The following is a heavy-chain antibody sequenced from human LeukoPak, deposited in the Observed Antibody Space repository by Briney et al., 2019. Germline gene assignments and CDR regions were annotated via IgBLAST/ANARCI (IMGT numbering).Heavy chain of an antibody. CDR3: ARGALGMVRGVNYYYGMDV. CDR2: IYYSGST. J-gene: IGHJ6*02. D-gene: IGHD3-10*01. Sequence: SETLSLTCTVSGGSISSYYWSWIRQPPGKGLEWIGYIYYSGSTNYNPSLKSRVTISVDTSKNQFSLTLSSVTAADTAVYYCARGALGMVRGVNYYYGMDVWGQGTTVTVSS. V-gene: IGHV4-59*01. CDR1: GGSISSYY.